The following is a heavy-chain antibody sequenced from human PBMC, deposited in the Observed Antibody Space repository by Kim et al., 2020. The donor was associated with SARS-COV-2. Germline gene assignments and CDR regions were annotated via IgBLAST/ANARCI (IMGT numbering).Heavy chain of an antibody. CDR2: ISSSSSYI. CDR3: ATDPGIAAAGTFPLDY. V-gene: IGHV3-21*01. D-gene: IGHD6-13*01. Sequence: GGSLRLSCAASGFTFSSYSMNWVRQAPGKGLEWVSSISSSSSYIYYADSVKGRFTISRDNAKNSLYLQMNSLRAEDTAVYYCATDPGIAAAGTFPLDYWGQGTLVTVSS. J-gene: IGHJ4*02. CDR1: GFTFSSYS.